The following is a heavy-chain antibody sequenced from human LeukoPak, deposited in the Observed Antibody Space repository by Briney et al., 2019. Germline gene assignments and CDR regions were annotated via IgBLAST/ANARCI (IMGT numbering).Heavy chain of an antibody. CDR1: GLTFSSFS. CDR2: LSISGAAT. D-gene: IGHD1-26*01. Sequence: GGPRRPSWAASGLTFSSFSMNGVPQAPGKGREWVSTLSISGAATYYADSVQGRFTISRDNSKNTLHLQMNSLRAEDTAVYYCVRVNGVGDTRAEYYYGLDVWGQGTTVTVSS. V-gene: IGHV3-23*01. J-gene: IGHJ6*02. CDR3: VRVNGVGDTRAEYYYGLDV.